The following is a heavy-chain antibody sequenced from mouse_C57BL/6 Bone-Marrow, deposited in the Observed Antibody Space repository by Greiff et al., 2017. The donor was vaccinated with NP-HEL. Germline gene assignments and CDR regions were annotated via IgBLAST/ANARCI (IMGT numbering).Heavy chain of an antibody. CDR1: GYSITSGYD. V-gene: IGHV3-1*01. CDR2: ISYSGST. CDR3: ARGRENYFDY. J-gene: IGHJ2*01. Sequence: LQESGPGMVKPSQSLSLTCTVTGYSITSGYDWHWIRHFPGNKLEWMGYISYSGSTNYNPSLKSRISITHDTSKNHFFLKLNSVTTEDTATYYCARGRENYFDYWGQGTTLTVSS.